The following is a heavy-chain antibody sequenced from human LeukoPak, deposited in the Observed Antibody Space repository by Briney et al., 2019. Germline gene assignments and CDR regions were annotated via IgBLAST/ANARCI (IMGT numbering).Heavy chain of an antibody. CDR2: ISGSGGST. V-gene: IGHV3-23*01. D-gene: IGHD3-22*01. CDR3: AKDRYYDSSGYYIGGAFDI. Sequence: GGSLRLSCAASGFTFSSYAMSWVRQAPGKGLEWVSGISGSGGSTYYADSVKGRFTISRDNSKNTLYLQMNSLRAEDMAVYYCAKDRYYDSSGYYIGGAFDIWGQGTMVTVSS. CDR1: GFTFSSYA. J-gene: IGHJ3*02.